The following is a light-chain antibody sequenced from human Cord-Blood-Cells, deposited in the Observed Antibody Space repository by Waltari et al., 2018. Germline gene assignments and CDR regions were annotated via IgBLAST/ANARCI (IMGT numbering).Light chain of an antibody. V-gene: IGLV3-25*02. CDR3: QSADSSGTEWV. Sequence: SYELTQPPSVSVSPGQTARITCSGDALPKQYAYWYQQKPGQAPVLVKYKDSERPSGIPERFSGSSSGTTVTLTISGGQAEDEADYYCQSADSSGTEWVFGGGTKLTVL. CDR1: ALPKQY. CDR2: KDS. J-gene: IGLJ3*02.